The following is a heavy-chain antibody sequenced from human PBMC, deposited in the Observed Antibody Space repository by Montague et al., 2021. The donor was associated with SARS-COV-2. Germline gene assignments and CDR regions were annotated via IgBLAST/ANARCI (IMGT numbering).Heavy chain of an antibody. Sequence: ETLSLTCTVSGGSISSYYWSWIRQPPGKGLEWIGYIYYSGSTNYNPXLKSRVTISVDTSKNQFSLKLSSVTAADTAVYYCARGREYSSSAGFDYWGQGTLVTVSS. J-gene: IGHJ4*02. CDR3: ARGREYSSSAGFDY. D-gene: IGHD6-6*01. V-gene: IGHV4-59*01. CDR1: GGSISSYY. CDR2: IYYSGST.